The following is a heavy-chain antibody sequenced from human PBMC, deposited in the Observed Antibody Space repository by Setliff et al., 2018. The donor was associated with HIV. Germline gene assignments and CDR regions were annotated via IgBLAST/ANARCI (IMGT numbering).Heavy chain of an antibody. CDR2: ISAYDGNT. V-gene: IGHV1-18*01. CDR1: GYTFASYG. D-gene: IGHD3-9*01. J-gene: IGHJ4*02. CDR3: ARSDWGLVLSSFDY. Sequence: GVSVKVSCKASGYTFASYGITWVRQAPGQGLEWMGWISAYDGNTNYAQKVRERVTLTTDTATTTAFMELKNLTSADTAVYFCARSDWGLVLSSFDYWGQGTQVTVSS.